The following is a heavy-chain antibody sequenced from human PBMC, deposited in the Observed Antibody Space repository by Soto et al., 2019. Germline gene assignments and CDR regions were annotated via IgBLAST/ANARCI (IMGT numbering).Heavy chain of an antibody. CDR1: GYTFSSYA. CDR2: INAGYGNT. CDR3: ARDTGDGTFDF. D-gene: IGHD7-27*01. J-gene: IGHJ4*02. V-gene: IGHV1-3*01. Sequence: ASVKVSCKASGYTFSSYAMHWGRQAPGQRLEWMGWINAGYGNTKSSQKFQDRVTISRDTSASTAYMELTSLRSEDTAVYYCARDTGDGTFDFWGQGTLVTVSS.